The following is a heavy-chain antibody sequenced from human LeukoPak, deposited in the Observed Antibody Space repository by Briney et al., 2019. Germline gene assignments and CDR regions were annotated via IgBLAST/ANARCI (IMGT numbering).Heavy chain of an antibody. V-gene: IGHV1-8*01. D-gene: IGHD6-13*01. CDR2: MNPNSGNS. Sequence: GASVKVSCKASGYTFTSYDINWVRQAAGQGLEWMGWMNPNSGNSGYAHKFQGRVTMTRNTSISTAYMELSSLRSEDMAVYYCARGAAAAGTYYYYMDVWGKGTTITVSS. J-gene: IGHJ6*03. CDR1: GYTFTSYD. CDR3: ARGAAAAGTYYYYMDV.